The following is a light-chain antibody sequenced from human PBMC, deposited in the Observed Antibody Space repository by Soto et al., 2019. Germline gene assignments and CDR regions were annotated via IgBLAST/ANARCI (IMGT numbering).Light chain of an antibody. CDR3: QQYKNWPLIT. J-gene: IGKJ5*01. V-gene: IGKV3-15*01. CDR2: GAS. CDR1: QSLSNN. Sequence: SPGSVSLTQREKATLSCRASQSLSNNYLASYQQKPGQAPRLLIYGASTRATGIPARFSGSGSGTEFILTISSLQSEDFAVYYCQQYKNWPLITFGQGTRLENK.